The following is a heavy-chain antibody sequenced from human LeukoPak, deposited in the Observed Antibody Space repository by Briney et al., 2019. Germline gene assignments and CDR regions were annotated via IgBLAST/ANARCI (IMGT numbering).Heavy chain of an antibody. J-gene: IGHJ4*02. CDR1: RGTLSKYP. V-gene: IGHV1-69*11. CDR2: IIPILGTV. Sequence: ESSVKVSCKTSRGTLSKYPISWVRQAPGQGLEWMGRIIPILGTVNYAQNFQGRVTMTTDESTTTVYLELRSLRSEDTAIYFCARGPNDYGDYTLNLWGQGTLITVSS. CDR3: ARGPNDYGDYTLNL. D-gene: IGHD4-17*01.